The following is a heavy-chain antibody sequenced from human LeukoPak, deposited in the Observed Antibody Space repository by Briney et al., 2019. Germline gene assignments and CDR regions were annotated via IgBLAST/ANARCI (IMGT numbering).Heavy chain of an antibody. D-gene: IGHD3-3*01. CDR2: ISGSGGST. CDR3: AKGSHYDFWSGYYIGP. Sequence: PGGSLRLSCAASGFTFSSYAMSWVRQAPGKGLEWVSAISGSGGSTYYADSVKGRFTISRDNSKNTLYLQMNSLRAEDTAVYYCAKGSHYDFWSGYYIGPWGQGTLVTVSS. J-gene: IGHJ5*02. CDR1: GFTFSSYA. V-gene: IGHV3-23*01.